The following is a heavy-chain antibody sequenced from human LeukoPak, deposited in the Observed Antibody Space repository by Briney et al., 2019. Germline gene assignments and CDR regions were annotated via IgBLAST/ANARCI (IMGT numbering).Heavy chain of an antibody. V-gene: IGHV1-18*01. CDR1: GYTFSNYG. D-gene: IGHD6-13*01. CDR3: ARGGSSWSAEYFQY. J-gene: IGHJ1*01. CDR2: ISAYSGDT. Sequence: GASVKVSCKASGYTFSNYGINWVRQAPGQGLEWMGWISAYSGDTKYAQMLQNRVTMTRDTSTNTAYMELRRLRSDDTAIYFCARGGSSWSAEYFQYWGQGTLVTVSS.